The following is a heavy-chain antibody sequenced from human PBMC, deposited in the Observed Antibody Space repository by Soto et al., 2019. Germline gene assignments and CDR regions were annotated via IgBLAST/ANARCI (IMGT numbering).Heavy chain of an antibody. Sequence: PGESLKISCQVSGYTFNIYWIGWVRQMPGKGLEWMGIIYPSDSDTRYSPSFQGQVTISADQSINTAYLQWDSLKASDTAIYYCARPANTVADHFDLWGQGTPVTASS. CDR2: IYPSDSDT. CDR1: GYTFNIYW. V-gene: IGHV5-51*01. J-gene: IGHJ4*02. CDR3: ARPANTVADHFDL. D-gene: IGHD4-17*01.